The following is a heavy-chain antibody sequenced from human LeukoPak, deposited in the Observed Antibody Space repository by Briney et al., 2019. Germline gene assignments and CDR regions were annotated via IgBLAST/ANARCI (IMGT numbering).Heavy chain of an antibody. CDR3: AKDLLRGVYYYYYMDV. CDR1: GFTFSHYL. CDR2: INSDESNT. J-gene: IGHJ6*03. V-gene: IGHV3-74*01. Sequence: GGSLRLSCAASGFTFSHYLMHWVRQAPGRGLVWVSRINSDESNTNSYADSVKGRFIISRDNSKNTLYLQMNSLRAEDTAVYYCAKDLLRGVYYYYYMDVWGKGTTVTVSS. D-gene: IGHD3-10*01.